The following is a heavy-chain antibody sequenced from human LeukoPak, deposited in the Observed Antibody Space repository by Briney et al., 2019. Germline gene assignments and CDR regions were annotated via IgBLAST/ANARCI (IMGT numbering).Heavy chain of an antibody. CDR1: GGSISSDH. CDR2: IPYSGST. D-gene: IGHD1-14*01. Sequence: PSETLSLTCTVSGGSISSDHWTWIRPPPGKGMEWNARIPYSGSTNYNPSLKSRVTISLDSSKNQFSLRLSSVTPADTAAYYCASLPIDSSTGTFGWFDPWGQGTLVTVSS. CDR3: ASLPIDSSTGTFGWFDP. V-gene: IGHV4-59*01. J-gene: IGHJ5*02.